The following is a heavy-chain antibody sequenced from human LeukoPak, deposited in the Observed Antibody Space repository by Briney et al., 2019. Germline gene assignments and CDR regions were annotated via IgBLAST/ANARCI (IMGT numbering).Heavy chain of an antibody. D-gene: IGHD3-10*01. CDR3: ARERPTITYFDY. CDR1: GFTFSSYG. CDR2: VWSDGTNK. V-gene: IGHV3-33*01. J-gene: IGHJ4*02. Sequence: GGSLRLSCAASGFTFSSYGIHWVRQAPGKGLEWVAVVWSDGTNKYYADSVKGRFTISRDNSKNTLSLQMNSLRAEDTAVYYCARERPTITYFDYWGQGTLVTVSS.